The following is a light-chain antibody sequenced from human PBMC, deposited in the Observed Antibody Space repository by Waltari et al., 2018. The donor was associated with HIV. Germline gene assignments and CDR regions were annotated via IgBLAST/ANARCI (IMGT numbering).Light chain of an antibody. J-gene: IGLJ2*01. V-gene: IGLV2-8*01. CDR3: CSYAGSYTV. CDR1: SSDVGGYNY. CDR2: EVS. Sequence: QSALTQPPSASGSPGQSVTISCTGTSSDVGGYNYVSWYQQHPGKAPKLMIYEVSKRPSGVPDRFFGSKSGNTASLTVSGLQAEDEADYYCCSYAGSYTVFGGGTKLTVL.